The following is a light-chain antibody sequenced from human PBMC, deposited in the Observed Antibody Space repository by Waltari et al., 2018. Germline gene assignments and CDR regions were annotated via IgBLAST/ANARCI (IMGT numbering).Light chain of an antibody. CDR2: RNN. Sequence: QSVLTQPPSTSGTPGQRVTISCSGRSSNIGPHYVYWYHQLPGTAPKLLIYRNNQRPSGVPDRFSGSKSGTSASLAISGLRSEDEADYYCATWDDSLTAWVFGGGTKLTVL. J-gene: IGLJ3*02. CDR1: SSNIGPHY. V-gene: IGLV1-47*01. CDR3: ATWDDSLTAWV.